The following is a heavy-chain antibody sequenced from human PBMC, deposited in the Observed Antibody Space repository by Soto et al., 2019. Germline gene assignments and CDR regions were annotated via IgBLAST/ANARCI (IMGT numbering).Heavy chain of an antibody. CDR1: GGSISSYY. D-gene: IGHD5-12*01. Sequence: PSETLSLTCTVSGGSISSYYWSWIRQPPGKGLEWIGYIYNSGRTQYNPSLKSRVTISVDTSKNQFSLKLSSVTAADTAVYYCARLTGDGYNYTDFDYWGQGTLVTVSS. CDR2: IYNSGRT. J-gene: IGHJ4*02. V-gene: IGHV4-59*08. CDR3: ARLTGDGYNYTDFDY.